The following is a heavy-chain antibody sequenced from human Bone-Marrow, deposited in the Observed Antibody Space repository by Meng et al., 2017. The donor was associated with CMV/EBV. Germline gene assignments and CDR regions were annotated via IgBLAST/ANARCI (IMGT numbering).Heavy chain of an antibody. V-gene: IGHV3-9*01. CDR1: GFTFDDYA. CDR2: ISWNSGSI. D-gene: IGHD2-2*02. Sequence: GGSLRLSCAASGFTFDDYAMHWVRQAPGKGLEWVSGISWNSGSIGYADSVKGRFTISRDNAKNSLYLQMNSLRAEDTALYYCAKDRGYCSSTSCYTHAPGRREHYYYYGMDVWGQGTLVTVSS. J-gene: IGHJ6*02. CDR3: AKDRGYCSSTSCYTHAPGRREHYYYYGMDV.